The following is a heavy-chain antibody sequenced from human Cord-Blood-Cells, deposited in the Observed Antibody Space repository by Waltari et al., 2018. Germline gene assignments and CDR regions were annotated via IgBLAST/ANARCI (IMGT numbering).Heavy chain of an antibody. V-gene: IGHV4-38-2*02. CDR3: ARGGPYSSSSFDY. Sequence: QVQLQESGPGLVKPSETLSLTCTVSGYSISSGYYWGWIRQPPGKGLEWIGSIYHSGSTYYNPSLKRRVTISVDTSKNQFSLKLSSVTAADTAVYYCARGGPYSSSSFDYWGQGTLVTVSS. CDR1: GYSISSGYY. CDR2: IYHSGST. J-gene: IGHJ4*02. D-gene: IGHD6-6*01.